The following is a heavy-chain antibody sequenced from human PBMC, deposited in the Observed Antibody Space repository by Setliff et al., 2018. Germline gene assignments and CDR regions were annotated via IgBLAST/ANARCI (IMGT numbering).Heavy chain of an antibody. CDR3: ARDGGEY. V-gene: IGHV3-7*01. D-gene: IGHD3-16*01. CDR1: GFTVNTNY. Sequence: GGSLRLSCAASGFTVNTNYMTWVRQAPGKGLEWVANIKQDGSEKYYVDSVKGRFTISRDNAKNSLYLQMNSLRAEDTAVYYCARDGGEYWGQGTLVTVSS. J-gene: IGHJ4*02. CDR2: IKQDGSEK.